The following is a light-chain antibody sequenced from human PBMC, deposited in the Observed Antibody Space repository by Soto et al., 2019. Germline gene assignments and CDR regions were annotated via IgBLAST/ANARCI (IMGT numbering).Light chain of an antibody. V-gene: IGLV7-43*01. CDR3: LLYYGGAHLV. Sequence: QTVVTQEPSLTVSPGGTVTLTCASSTGAVTSGNYPSWFQQKPGQAPRTLIYTTNNKHSWTPARFSGSLLGGQAALTLSGAQPEDEAEYYCLLYYGGAHLVFGGWTKLTVL. CDR1: TGAVTSGNY. J-gene: IGLJ3*02. CDR2: TTN.